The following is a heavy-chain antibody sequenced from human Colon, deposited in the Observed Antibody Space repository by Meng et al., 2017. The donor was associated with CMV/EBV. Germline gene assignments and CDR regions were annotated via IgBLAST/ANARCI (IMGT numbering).Heavy chain of an antibody. V-gene: IGHV3-23*01. CDR1: GFTFSNYA. CDR3: AKRYTNNWYYFDY. J-gene: IGHJ4*02. CDR2: VIGSGANT. Sequence: GESLKISCAASGFTFSNYAMSWVRQAPGKGLEWVSTVIGSGANTYYADSVKGWFTISRDNSKNTLSLQMNSLRAEDTAIYYCAKRYTNNWYYFDYWGQGTLVTVSS. D-gene: IGHD6-13*01.